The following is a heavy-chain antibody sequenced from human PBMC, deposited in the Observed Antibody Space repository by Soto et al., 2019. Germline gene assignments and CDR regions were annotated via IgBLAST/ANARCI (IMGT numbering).Heavy chain of an antibody. CDR3: ARATLNYYDSSGYYGYIDY. J-gene: IGHJ4*02. D-gene: IGHD3-22*01. CDR2: IYYSGST. V-gene: IGHV4-61*01. CDR1: GGSVSSGSYY. Sequence: PSETLSLTCTVSGGSVSSGSYYWSWIRQPPGKGLEWIGYIYYSGSTNYNPSLKSRVTISVDTSKNQFSLKLSSVTAADTAVYYCARATLNYYDSSGYYGYIDYWGQGTLVTVSS.